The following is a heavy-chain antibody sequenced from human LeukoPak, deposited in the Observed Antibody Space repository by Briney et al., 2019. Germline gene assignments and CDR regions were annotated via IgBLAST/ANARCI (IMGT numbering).Heavy chain of an antibody. CDR2: IYISGSP. D-gene: IGHD1-26*01. Sequence: PSETLSLTCTVSGGAISNSYWNWIRQSADKGLEWIGRIYISGSPKYNPSLKSRVTMSLDTSKNRISLKPSSVTAADTAVYYCAKATAGVEATTGFDSWGHGTRVTVAS. CDR1: GGAISNSY. V-gene: IGHV4-4*07. CDR3: AKATAGVEATTGFDS. J-gene: IGHJ5*01.